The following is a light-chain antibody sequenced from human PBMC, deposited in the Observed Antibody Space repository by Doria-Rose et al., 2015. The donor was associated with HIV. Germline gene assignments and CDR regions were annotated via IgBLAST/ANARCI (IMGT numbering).Light chain of an antibody. Sequence: TQSPGTLSLSPGERATLSCRASQGFSSTYLAWYQQKPGQAPSLLIYDGSTRATGIPDRFSASGSGTDFTLTINRLEPEGFALYYCHQYGTSWTFGQGTKVEI. V-gene: IGKV3-20*01. J-gene: IGKJ1*01. CDR3: HQYGTSWT. CDR1: QGFSSTY. CDR2: DGS.